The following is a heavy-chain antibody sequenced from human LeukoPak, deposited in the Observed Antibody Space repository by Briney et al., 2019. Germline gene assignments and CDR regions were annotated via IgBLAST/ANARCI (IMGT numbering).Heavy chain of an antibody. J-gene: IGHJ5*02. CDR1: GFTFSSYW. D-gene: IGHD2-2*01. V-gene: IGHV3-7*01. CDR3: ARDDCSSISCYHNWFDP. CDR2: IKQDGSEK. Sequence: GGSLRLSCAASGFTFSSYWMSWVRQAPGKGLEWVANIKQDGSEKYYVDSVKGRFTISRDNAKNSMYLQMNSLRAEDTAVYYCARDDCSSISCYHNWFDPWGQGTLVTVSS.